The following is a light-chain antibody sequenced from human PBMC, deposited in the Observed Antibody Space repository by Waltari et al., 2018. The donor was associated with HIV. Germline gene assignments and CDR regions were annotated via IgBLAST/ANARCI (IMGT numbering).Light chain of an antibody. Sequence: QSALTQSASVSGSPGQSITISCTGTSSVVGGYNYVSWYQQHPGKAPKLVIYNVSNRPSGVSNRFSGSKSGNTASLTISGRQAEDEAEYYCSSYTSSNTVIFGGGTRVTVL. CDR1: SSVVGGYNY. J-gene: IGLJ2*01. CDR3: SSYTSSNTVI. V-gene: IGLV2-14*01. CDR2: NVS.